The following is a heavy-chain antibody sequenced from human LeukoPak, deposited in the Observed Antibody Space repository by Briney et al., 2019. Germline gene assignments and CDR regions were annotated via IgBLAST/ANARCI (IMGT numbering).Heavy chain of an antibody. D-gene: IGHD3-10*01. Sequence: SETLSLTCTVSGGSISSGSYYWGWLRQPAGKGLEWIGRIYTSGSTNYNPSLKSRVTISVDTSKNQFSLKLSSVTAADTAVYYCGREGVNPGSMVWGQGTMVTVCS. V-gene: IGHV4-61*02. CDR2: IYTSGST. CDR3: GREGVNPGSMV. J-gene: IGHJ3*01. CDR1: GGSISSGSYY.